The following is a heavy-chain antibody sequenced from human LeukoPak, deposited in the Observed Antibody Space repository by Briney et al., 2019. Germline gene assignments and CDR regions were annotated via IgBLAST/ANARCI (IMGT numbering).Heavy chain of an antibody. CDR1: GGSFSGYY. CDR3: ARGGPQRSSWHRKFDY. D-gene: IGHD6-13*01. Sequence: SETLSLTCAVYGGSFSGYYWSWIRQPPGKGLEWIGEINHSGSTNYNPSLKSRVTISVDTSKNQFSLKLSSVTAADTAVYYCARGGPQRSSWHRKFDYWGQGTLVTVSS. CDR2: INHSGST. V-gene: IGHV4-34*01. J-gene: IGHJ4*02.